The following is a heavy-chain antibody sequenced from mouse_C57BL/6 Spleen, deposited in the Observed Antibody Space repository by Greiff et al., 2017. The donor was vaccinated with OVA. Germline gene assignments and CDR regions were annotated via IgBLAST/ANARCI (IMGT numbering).Heavy chain of an antibody. J-gene: IGHJ1*03. CDR3: ARYYYGSSPSYWYFDV. Sequence: EVMLVESGGGLVKPGGSLKLSCAASGFTFSSYTMSWVRQTPEKRLEWVATISGGGGNTYYPDSVKGRFTISRDNAKNTLYLQMSSLRSEDTALYYCARYYYGSSPSYWYFDVWGTGTTVTVSS. CDR1: GFTFSSYT. D-gene: IGHD1-1*01. V-gene: IGHV5-9*01. CDR2: ISGGGGNT.